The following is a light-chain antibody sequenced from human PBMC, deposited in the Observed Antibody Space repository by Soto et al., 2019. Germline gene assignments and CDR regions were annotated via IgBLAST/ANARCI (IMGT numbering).Light chain of an antibody. Sequence: EVVLTQSPGTLSLSPGDRATLSCRASQSVNSAFLNWFQQKSGQPPRLLIYGASSRATGIPGRFNGSGSGTNFTLIISRLEPEDFAVYYCQQYGSSPWTFGQGTKVDIK. V-gene: IGKV3-20*01. CDR3: QQYGSSPWT. J-gene: IGKJ1*01. CDR1: QSVNSAF. CDR2: GAS.